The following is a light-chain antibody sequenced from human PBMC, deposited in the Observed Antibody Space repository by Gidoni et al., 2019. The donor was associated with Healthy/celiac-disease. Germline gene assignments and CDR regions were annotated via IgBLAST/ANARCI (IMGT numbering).Light chain of an antibody. Sequence: DIQMTQSPSSLSASVGDRVTITYRASQSISSYLNWYQQKPGKAPKLLIYAASSLQSGVPSRFRGSGAGTDFTLNISSLQPEDFATYYCQESYSTPITFGQGTRLEIK. CDR1: QSISSY. CDR2: AAS. V-gene: IGKV1-39*01. CDR3: QESYSTPIT. J-gene: IGKJ5*01.